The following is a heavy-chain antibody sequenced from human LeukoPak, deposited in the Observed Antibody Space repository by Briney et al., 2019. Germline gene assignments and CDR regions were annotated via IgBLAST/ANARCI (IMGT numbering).Heavy chain of an antibody. V-gene: IGHV3-74*01. Sequence: PGGSLRLSCAASGFTFSSYWMHWVRQAPGKGLVWVSRINSDGSSTTYADSVKGRFTTSRDNAKNTLYLQMSSLRAEDTAVYYCARVTTGGSGSSDYWGQGTLVTVSS. D-gene: IGHD3-10*01. CDR2: INSDGSST. J-gene: IGHJ4*02. CDR1: GFTFSSYW. CDR3: ARVTTGGSGSSDY.